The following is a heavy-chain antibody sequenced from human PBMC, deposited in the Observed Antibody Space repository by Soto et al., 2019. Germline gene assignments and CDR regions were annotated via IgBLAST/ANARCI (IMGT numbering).Heavy chain of an antibody. CDR1: GGSISRGGYY. J-gene: IGHJ6*02. CDR2: IYYSGST. CDR3: ARDRRGYSYGYYYYYGMDV. Sequence: TLSLTCTVSGGSISRGGYYWSWIRQHPGKGLEWIGYIYYSGSTYYNPSLKRRVTISVDTSKNQFSLKLSSVTAADTAVYYCARDRRGYSYGYYYYYGMDVWGQGTTVTVSS. D-gene: IGHD5-18*01. V-gene: IGHV4-31*03.